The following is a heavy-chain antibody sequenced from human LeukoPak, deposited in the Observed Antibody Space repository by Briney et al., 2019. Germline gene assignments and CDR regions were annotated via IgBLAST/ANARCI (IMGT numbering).Heavy chain of an antibody. V-gene: IGHV3-23*01. CDR1: GFTFSSYA. CDR2: ISGSGGST. Sequence: GGSLRLSCAASGFTFSSYAMSWVRQAPGGGLEWVSAISGSGGSTYYADSVKGRFTISRDNSKNTLYLQMNSLRAEDTAVYYCVSRGSGYYRYWGQGTLVTVSS. J-gene: IGHJ4*02. CDR3: VSRGSGYYRY. D-gene: IGHD3-22*01.